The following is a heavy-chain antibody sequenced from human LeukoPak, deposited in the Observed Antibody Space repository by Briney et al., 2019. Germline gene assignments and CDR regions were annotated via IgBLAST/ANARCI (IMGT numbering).Heavy chain of an antibody. V-gene: IGHV4-59*01. D-gene: IGHD4-17*01. J-gene: IGHJ4*02. Sequence: KTSETLSLTCTVSGGSISSYYWSWIRQPPGKGLEWIGYIYYSGSTNYNPSLKSRVTISVDTSKNQFSLKLSSVTAADTAVYYCATASYGDYFRPVDYWGQGTLVTVSS. CDR1: GGSISSYY. CDR2: IYYSGST. CDR3: ATASYGDYFRPVDY.